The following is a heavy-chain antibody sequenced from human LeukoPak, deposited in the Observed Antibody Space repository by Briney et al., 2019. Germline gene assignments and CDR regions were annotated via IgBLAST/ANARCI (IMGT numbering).Heavy chain of an antibody. CDR2: INSDGSTT. Sequence: GGSLRLSCAASGFSFSNYWMCWVRQAPGKGLWCVSRINSDGSTTTYADSVKGRFTISRDNAKNTLYLQMNSLRAEDSALYYCARIRESLGLGAFDIWGQGTMVTVSS. J-gene: IGHJ3*02. V-gene: IGHV3-74*03. CDR1: GFSFSNYW. CDR3: ARIRESLGLGAFDI. D-gene: IGHD7-27*01.